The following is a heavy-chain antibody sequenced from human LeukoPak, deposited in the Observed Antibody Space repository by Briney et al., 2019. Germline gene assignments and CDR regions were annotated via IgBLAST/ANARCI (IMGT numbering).Heavy chain of an antibody. CDR3: ARTSRLTSFAADAFDI. CDR1: GASVSSSSYY. Sequence: PSETLSLTCTVSGASVSSSSYYWGWIRQPPGKWLEWIGSIYYSGSTYYNASLKSRVTISSDTSKNQFSLKLSSVTAADTAVYYCARTSRLTSFAADAFDIWGQGTMVTVSS. V-gene: IGHV4-39*07. J-gene: IGHJ3*02. CDR2: IYYSGST. D-gene: IGHD3-9*01.